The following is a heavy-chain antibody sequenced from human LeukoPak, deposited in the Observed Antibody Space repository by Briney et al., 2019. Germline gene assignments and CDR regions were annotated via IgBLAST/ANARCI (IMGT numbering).Heavy chain of an antibody. Sequence: SVKVSCKASGGTFSSYAISWVRQAPGQGLEWMGGIIPIFGTANYAQKFQGRVTITADESTSTAYMELSSLRSEDTAVYYCATLYYYDSSVEYYFDYWGQGTLVTVSS. D-gene: IGHD3-22*01. CDR3: ATLYYYDSSVEYYFDY. J-gene: IGHJ4*02. CDR1: GGTFSSYA. CDR2: IIPIFGTA. V-gene: IGHV1-69*01.